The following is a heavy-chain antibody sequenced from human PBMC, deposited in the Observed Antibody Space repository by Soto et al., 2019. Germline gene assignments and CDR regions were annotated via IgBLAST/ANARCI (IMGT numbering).Heavy chain of an antibody. CDR1: GFTFNTFA. V-gene: IGHV3-23*01. CDR2: LSGGGDTT. D-gene: IGHD3-10*01. J-gene: IGHJ4*01. CDR3: AKDSNYYGSGSYYVY. Sequence: GGSLRLSCAASGFTFNTFAMSWVRQAPGKGLEWVSSLSGGGDTTYSAESVEGRFFISRDNSKNTLFLQMNSLRAEDTAVYYCAKDSNYYGSGSYYVYWGHGILVTVSS.